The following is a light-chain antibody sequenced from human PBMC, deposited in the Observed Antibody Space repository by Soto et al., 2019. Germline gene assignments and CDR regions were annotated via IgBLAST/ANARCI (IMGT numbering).Light chain of an antibody. CDR1: QSLLHITGETF. CDR3: MQSTQLPPT. CDR2: EVS. J-gene: IGKJ5*01. V-gene: IGKV2D-29*02. Sequence: DVVMTQTPLSLSVAPGRPASISCKCSQSLLHITGETFLFWYLQKPGQSPQLMIYEVSTRVSGVPDRFSGSGSGTDCTLEISRVETDDVGMYYCMQSTQLPPTFGQGTRLEIK.